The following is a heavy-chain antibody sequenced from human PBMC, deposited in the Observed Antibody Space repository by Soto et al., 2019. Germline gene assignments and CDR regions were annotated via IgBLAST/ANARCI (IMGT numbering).Heavy chain of an antibody. CDR3: ARHRASIAARTNWFDP. D-gene: IGHD6-6*01. V-gene: IGHV4-39*01. CDR2: IYYSGST. J-gene: IGHJ5*02. Sequence: QLQLQESGPGLVKPSETLSLTCTVSGGSISSSSYYWGWIRQPPGKGLEWIGSIYYSGSTYYNPSLKSXXXXXXXXXXXXXXXXXXXXXXXXXXXXYCARHRASIAARTNWFDPWGQGTLVTVSS. CDR1: GGSISSSSYY.